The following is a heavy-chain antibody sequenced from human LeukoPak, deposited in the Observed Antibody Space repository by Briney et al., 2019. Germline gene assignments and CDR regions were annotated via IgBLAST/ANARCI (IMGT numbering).Heavy chain of an antibody. V-gene: IGHV4-59*01. CDR3: ARGGGGYNYFDY. CDR1: GGPISSSY. J-gene: IGHJ4*02. D-gene: IGHD5-12*01. CDR2: IYFSGST. Sequence: PSETLSLTCTVSGGPISSSYWSWVRQPPGKGLEWIGYIYFSGSTNYNPSLKSRVTISVDTSKNQFSLKLSSVTAADTAVYYCARGGGGYNYFDYWGQGTLVTVSS.